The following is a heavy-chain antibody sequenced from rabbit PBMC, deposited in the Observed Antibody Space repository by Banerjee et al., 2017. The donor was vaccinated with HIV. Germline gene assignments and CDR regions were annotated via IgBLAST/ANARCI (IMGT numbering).Heavy chain of an antibody. CDR2: ILASSGSA. Sequence: WVRQAPGKGLELITCILASSGSAYYASWAKGRFTISKTSSTTVTLQMPSLTGADTATYFCARDDAGVVGYDWDLWGPAPSSPS. D-gene: IGHD4-2*01. J-gene: IGHJ4*01. CDR3: ARDDAGVVGYDWDL. V-gene: IGHV1S40*01.